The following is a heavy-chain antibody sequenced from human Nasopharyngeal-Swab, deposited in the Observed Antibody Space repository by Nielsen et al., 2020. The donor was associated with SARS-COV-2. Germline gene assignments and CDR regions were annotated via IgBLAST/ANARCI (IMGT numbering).Heavy chain of an antibody. CDR3: ARDRGIAVAGNYYYYGMDV. Sequence: GESLKISCAASGFTFSSYAMHWVRQAPGKELEWVAVISYDGSNKYYADSVKGRFTISRDNSKNTLYLQMNSLRAEDTAVYYCARDRGIAVAGNYYYYGMDVWGQGTTVTVSS. CDR1: GFTFSSYA. D-gene: IGHD6-19*01. V-gene: IGHV3-30-3*01. J-gene: IGHJ6*02. CDR2: ISYDGSNK.